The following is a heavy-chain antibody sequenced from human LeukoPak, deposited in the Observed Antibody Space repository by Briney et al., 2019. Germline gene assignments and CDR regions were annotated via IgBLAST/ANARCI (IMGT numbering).Heavy chain of an antibody. CDR2: ISGSGGST. Sequence: GRSLRLSCAASGFTFSSYAMSWVRQAPGKGLEWVSAISGSGGSTYYAASVKGPFTISRDNSKNTLYLQMTSLRAEDTSVYYCAKDARRTFGLSSGLYRGSYYFDYWGQGTLVTVSS. D-gene: IGHD6-19*01. CDR1: GFTFSSYA. J-gene: IGHJ4*02. V-gene: IGHV3-23*01. CDR3: AKDARRTFGLSSGLYRGSYYFDY.